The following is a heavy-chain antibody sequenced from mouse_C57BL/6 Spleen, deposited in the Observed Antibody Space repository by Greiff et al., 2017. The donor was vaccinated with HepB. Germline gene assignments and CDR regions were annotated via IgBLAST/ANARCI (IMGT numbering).Heavy chain of an antibody. J-gene: IGHJ2*01. D-gene: IGHD4-1*01. Sequence: QVQLQQSGPELVKPGASVKISCKASGYAFSSSWMNWVKQRPGKGLEWIGRIYPGDGDTNYNGKFKGKATLTADKSFSTAYMQLSSLTSEDSAVYFCARSGTGTGYFDYWGQGTTLTVSS. CDR2: IYPGDGDT. V-gene: IGHV1-82*01. CDR3: ARSGTGTGYFDY. CDR1: GYAFSSSW.